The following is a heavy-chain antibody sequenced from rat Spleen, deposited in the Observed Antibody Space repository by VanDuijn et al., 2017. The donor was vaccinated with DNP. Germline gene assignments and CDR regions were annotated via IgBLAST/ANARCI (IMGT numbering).Heavy chain of an antibody. CDR3: ARDPSYYYSSYPRSHYLDY. V-gene: IGHV5-31*01. J-gene: IGHJ2*01. CDR2: ITSSGGST. Sequence: EVQLVESGGDLVQPGRSLKLSCVASGFTFNNYWMTWIRQVPGKGLEWVASITSSGGSTYYPDSVKGRFTISRDNAKNTLYLQMNSLRSEDTATYYCARDPSYYYSSYPRSHYLDYWGQGVMVTVSS. D-gene: IGHD1-2*01. CDR1: GFTFNNYW.